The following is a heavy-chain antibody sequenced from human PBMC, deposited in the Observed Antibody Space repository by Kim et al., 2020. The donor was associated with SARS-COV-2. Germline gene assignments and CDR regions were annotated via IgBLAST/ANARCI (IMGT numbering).Heavy chain of an antibody. Sequence: GGSLRLSCAASGFTFSSYSMNWVRQAPGKGLEWVSSISSSSSYIYYADSVKGRFTISRDNAKNSLYLQMNSLRAEDTAVYYCAYGLTGFAYYYYGMDVWGQGTTVTVSS. V-gene: IGHV3-21*01. CDR1: GFTFSSYS. CDR2: ISSSSSYI. D-gene: IGHD3-9*01. CDR3: AYGLTGFAYYYYGMDV. J-gene: IGHJ6*02.